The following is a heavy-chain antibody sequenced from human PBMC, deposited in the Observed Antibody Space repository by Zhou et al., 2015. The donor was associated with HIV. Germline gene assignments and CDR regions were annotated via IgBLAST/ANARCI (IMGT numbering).Heavy chain of an antibody. CDR2: IIPIFGTA. CDR3: ARAPRGLSPRLPGGEVYWYFDL. CDR1: GGTFSSYA. Sequence: QVQLVQSGAEVKKPGSSVKVSCKASGGTFSSYAISWVRQAPGQGLEWMGGIIPIFGTANYAQKFQGRVTITADESTSTAYMELSSLRSEDTAVYYCARAPRGLSPRLPGGEVYWYFDLWGRGTLVTVSS. J-gene: IGHJ2*01. D-gene: IGHD2-21*02. V-gene: IGHV1-69*12.